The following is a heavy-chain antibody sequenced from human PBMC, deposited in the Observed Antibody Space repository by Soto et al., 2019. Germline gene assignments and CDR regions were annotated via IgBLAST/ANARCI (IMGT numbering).Heavy chain of an antibody. J-gene: IGHJ6*02. CDR1: GGTFSSYA. V-gene: IGHV1-69*13. CDR3: GAYYGGDCYSPAGVEYYYCGMDV. D-gene: IGHD2-21*02. Sequence: ASVKVSCKASGGTFSSYAISWVRQAPGQGLEWMGGIIPIFGTANYAQKFQGRVTITADESTSTAYMELSSLRSEDTALYYFGAYYGGDCYSPAGVEYYYCGMDVRGQGSTVSVS. CDR2: IIPIFGTA.